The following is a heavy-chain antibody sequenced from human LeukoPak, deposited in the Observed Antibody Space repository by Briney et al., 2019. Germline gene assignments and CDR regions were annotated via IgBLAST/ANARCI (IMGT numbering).Heavy chain of an antibody. V-gene: IGHV3-66*01. CDR2: IYSGGST. Sequence: GRSLRLSCAASGFTVSSNYMNWVRQAPGKGLEWVSLIYSGGSTHYADSVKGRFTIYRDNSKNTLYLQMNSLRAEDTAVYYCARGGDSSYYGDYWGQGTLVTVSS. D-gene: IGHD3-22*01. J-gene: IGHJ4*02. CDR3: ARGGDSSYYGDY. CDR1: GFTVSSNY.